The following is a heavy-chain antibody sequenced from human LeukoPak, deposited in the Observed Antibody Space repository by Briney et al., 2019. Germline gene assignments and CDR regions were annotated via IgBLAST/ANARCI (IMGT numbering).Heavy chain of an antibody. J-gene: IGHJ4*02. CDR2: IYYSGST. D-gene: IGHD2-2*01. Sequence: SETLSLTXTVSGGSISSYYWSWIRQPPGKGLEWIGYIYYSGSTNYNPSLKSRVTISVDTSKNQFSLKLSSVTAADTAVYYCASYHCSSTSCRFDYWGQGTLVTVSS. CDR3: ASYHCSSTSCRFDY. CDR1: GGSISSYY. V-gene: IGHV4-59*01.